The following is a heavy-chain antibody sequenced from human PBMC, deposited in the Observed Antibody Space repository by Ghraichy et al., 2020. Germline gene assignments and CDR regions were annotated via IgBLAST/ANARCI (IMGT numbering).Heavy chain of an antibody. CDR3: ARESSGYYLGLGY. CDR1: GFTFSSYW. V-gene: IGHV3-7*03. Sequence: GGSLRLSCAASGFTFSSYWMSWVRQAPGKGLEWVANIKQDGSEKYYVDSVKGRFTISRDNAKNSLYLQMNSLRAEDTAVYYCARESSGYYLGLGYWGQGTLVTVSS. D-gene: IGHD3-22*01. J-gene: IGHJ4*02. CDR2: IKQDGSEK.